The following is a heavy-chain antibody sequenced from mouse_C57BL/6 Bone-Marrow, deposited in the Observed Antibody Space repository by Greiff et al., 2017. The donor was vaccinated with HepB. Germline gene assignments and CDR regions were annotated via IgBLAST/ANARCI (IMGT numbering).Heavy chain of an antibody. CDR1: GFTFSDYG. D-gene: IGHD2-4*01. CDR2: ISNLAYSI. Sequence: EVMLVESGGGLVQPGGSLKLSCAASGFTFSDYGMAWVRQAPRKGPEWVAFISNLAYSIYYADTVTGRFTISRENAKNTLYLEMSSLRSEDTAMYYCARHRDYDYGFAYWGQGTLVTVSA. J-gene: IGHJ3*01. V-gene: IGHV5-15*04. CDR3: ARHRDYDYGFAY.